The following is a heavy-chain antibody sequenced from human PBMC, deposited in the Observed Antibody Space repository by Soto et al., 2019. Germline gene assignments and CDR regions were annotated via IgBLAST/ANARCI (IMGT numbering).Heavy chain of an antibody. CDR2: ISANGGRT. CDR3: AKHAEDYGDSRVDY. V-gene: IGHV3-23*01. Sequence: EVQLLESGGGLVQPGGSLRLSCAASRFTFSSYAMSWVRQAPGKRLEWVSGISANGGRTYYADSVKGRFTMSRDNSKNTLSLQANGLRAEDTAVYYCAKHAEDYGDSRVDYWGQGTLVTVSS. D-gene: IGHD4-17*01. J-gene: IGHJ4*02. CDR1: RFTFSSYA.